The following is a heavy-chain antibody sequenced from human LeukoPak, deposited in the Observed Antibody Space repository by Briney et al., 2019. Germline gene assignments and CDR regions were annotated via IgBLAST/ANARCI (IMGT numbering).Heavy chain of an antibody. CDR3: ARESGGNTMAGDY. CDR1: GYTFTNRG. Sequence: ASVKVSCKASGYTFTNRGISWVRQAPGQGREWMGWISTYTGDTNFAQNFQGRVTLTTDTTTSTAYMELRSLRSDDTAVYYCARESGGNTMAGDYWGQGTLVTVSS. D-gene: IGHD2-15*01. CDR2: ISTYTGDT. V-gene: IGHV1-18*01. J-gene: IGHJ4*02.